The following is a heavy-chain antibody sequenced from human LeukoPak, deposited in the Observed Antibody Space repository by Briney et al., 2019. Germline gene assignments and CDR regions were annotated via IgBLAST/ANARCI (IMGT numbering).Heavy chain of an antibody. CDR3: ARAGSWYPIFDY. J-gene: IGHJ4*02. V-gene: IGHV4-59*01. CDR2: IYYSGST. CDR1: GSSISSYY. D-gene: IGHD6-13*01. Sequence: SETLSLTCTVSGSSISSYYWSWIRQPPGKGLEWIGYIYYSGSTNYNPSLKSRVTISVDTSKNQFSLKLSSVTAADTAVYYCARAGSWYPIFDYWGQGTLVTVSS.